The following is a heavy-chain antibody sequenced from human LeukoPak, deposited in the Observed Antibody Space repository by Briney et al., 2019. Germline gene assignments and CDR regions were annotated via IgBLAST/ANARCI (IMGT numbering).Heavy chain of an antibody. Sequence: PSETLSLTCTVSGGSISSGSYYWSWIRQPAGKGLEWIGRIYTSGSTNYNPSLKSRVTISVDTSKNQFSLKLSSVTAADTAVYYCARGSIAARLGAWGQGTLVTVSS. CDR2: IYTSGST. CDR3: ARGSIAARLGA. V-gene: IGHV4-61*02. J-gene: IGHJ5*02. CDR1: GGSISSGSYY. D-gene: IGHD6-6*01.